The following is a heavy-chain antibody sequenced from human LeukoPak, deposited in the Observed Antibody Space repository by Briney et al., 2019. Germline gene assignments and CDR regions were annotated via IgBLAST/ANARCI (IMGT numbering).Heavy chain of an antibody. CDR3: ARGGYYGSGSYWNY. Sequence: SETLSLTCVVSGGSISSGGYSWSWIRQPPGKGLEWIAYIYHSGSTYYNPSLKSRVTISVDRSKNPFSLKLGSVTAADTAVYYCARGGYYGSGSYWNYWGQGTLVTVSS. D-gene: IGHD3-10*01. CDR2: IYHSGST. CDR1: GGSISSGGYS. J-gene: IGHJ4*02. V-gene: IGHV4-30-2*01.